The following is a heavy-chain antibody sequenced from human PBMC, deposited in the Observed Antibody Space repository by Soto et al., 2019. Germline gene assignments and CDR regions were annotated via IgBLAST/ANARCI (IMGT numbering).Heavy chain of an antibody. Sequence: SVKVSCKASGGTFSSYAISWVRQAPGQGLEWMGGIIPIFGTANYAQKFQGRVTITADESTSTAYMELSSLRSEDTAVYYCARDVAAAGNWIDPWGQGTVVTVSS. CDR2: IIPIFGTA. J-gene: IGHJ5*02. D-gene: IGHD6-13*01. CDR1: GGTFSSYA. V-gene: IGHV1-69*13. CDR3: ARDVAAAGNWIDP.